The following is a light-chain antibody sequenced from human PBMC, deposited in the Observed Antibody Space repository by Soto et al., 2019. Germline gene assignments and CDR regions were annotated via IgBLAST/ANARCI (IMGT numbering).Light chain of an antibody. CDR2: GAS. V-gene: IGKV3-15*01. CDR3: HQYNNWPRT. CDR1: QSVSSN. Sequence: EIVMTQSPATLSVSPGERATLSCRASQSVSSNLAWYQQKPGQAPRLLIYGASTRATGIPARFSGSGSGTEFTLTISSLQSEDFPVYYCHQYNNWPRTFGQGAKVQFK. J-gene: IGKJ1*01.